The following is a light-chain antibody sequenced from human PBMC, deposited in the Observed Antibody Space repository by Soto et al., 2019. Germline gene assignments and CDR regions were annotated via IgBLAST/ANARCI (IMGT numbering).Light chain of an antibody. V-gene: IGLV2-14*01. CDR1: TNDVGGYNY. CDR2: EVS. Sequence: LTQPASVSGSPGQSITISCTGTTNDVGGYNYVSWYQQHPGKAPKLLIFEVSSRPSGVSNRFSGSKSGNTASLTISALQAEDEADYFCNSYTSSTSRPYVFGAGTKVTVL. J-gene: IGLJ1*01. CDR3: NSYTSSTSRPYV.